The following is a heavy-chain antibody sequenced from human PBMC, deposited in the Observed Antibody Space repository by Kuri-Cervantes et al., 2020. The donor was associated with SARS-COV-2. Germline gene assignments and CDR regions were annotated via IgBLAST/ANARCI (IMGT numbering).Heavy chain of an antibody. V-gene: IGHV4-61*02. CDR1: GDSINSADYY. Sequence: SETLSLTCTVSGDSINSADYYWTWIRQPAGKGLEWIGRIYSSGSTNYDPSLKSRVTISVDTSKNQFSLKLSSVTAADTAVYYCARVGRFLEWLLSVGGYYYYMDVWGKGTTVTVSS. CDR3: ARVGRFLEWLLSVGGYYYYMDV. CDR2: IYSSGST. J-gene: IGHJ6*03. D-gene: IGHD3-3*01.